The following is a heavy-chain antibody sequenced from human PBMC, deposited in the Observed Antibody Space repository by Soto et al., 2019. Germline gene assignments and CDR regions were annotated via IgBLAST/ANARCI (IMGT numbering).Heavy chain of an antibody. Sequence: GGSLRLSCAASGFTFSSYGMHWVRQAPGKGLEWVAVISYDGSNKYYADSVKGRFTISRDNSKNTLYLQMNSLRAEDTAVYYCAKLLLWFGEPADYYYGMDVWGQGTSVTVSS. D-gene: IGHD3-10*01. CDR3: AKLLLWFGEPADYYYGMDV. J-gene: IGHJ6*02. V-gene: IGHV3-30*18. CDR1: GFTFSSYG. CDR2: ISYDGSNK.